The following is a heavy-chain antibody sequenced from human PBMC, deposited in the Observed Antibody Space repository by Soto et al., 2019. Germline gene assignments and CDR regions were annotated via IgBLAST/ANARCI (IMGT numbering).Heavy chain of an antibody. CDR3: ARMSATGTRWFDP. CDR2: ISYRGIT. V-gene: IGHV4-31*03. J-gene: IGHJ5*02. CDR1: GGSFRSGAYH. D-gene: IGHD6-13*01. Sequence: QVQLQESGPGLVTPSQTLSITCTVSGGSFRSGAYHWSWVRQHPGQGLEWIESISYRGITYSNPSLKSRLAMSVDTSKNQFSLNLTSVTAADTAVYHCARMSATGTRWFDPWGQGTLVTVSS.